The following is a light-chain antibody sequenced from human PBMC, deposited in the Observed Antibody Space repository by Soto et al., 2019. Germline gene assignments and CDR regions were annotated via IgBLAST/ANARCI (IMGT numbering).Light chain of an antibody. CDR1: QSLSSS. Sequence: EIVLTQSPATLSLSPGERATLSCRASQSLSSSLAWYQQKPGQAPRLLIYDASNRATGIPARFSGSGSGTDFTLTISSLEPEDFAVYYCQHRSNWPGTFGQGTKLEIK. V-gene: IGKV3-11*01. J-gene: IGKJ2*01. CDR2: DAS. CDR3: QHRSNWPGT.